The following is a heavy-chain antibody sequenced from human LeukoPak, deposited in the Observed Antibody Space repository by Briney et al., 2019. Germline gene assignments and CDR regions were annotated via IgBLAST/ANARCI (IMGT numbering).Heavy chain of an antibody. V-gene: IGHV3-23*01. CDR2: IRGSGYST. CDR1: GFTFNNYA. CDR3: AKFSGDYGHPGDY. J-gene: IGHJ4*02. Sequence: PGGSLRLSCAASGFTFNNYAMKSVRQAPGKGLGWISVIRGSGYSTYPADSVKGRFTISRDNSKSTLYLQMDSPRVGDTAIYYCAKFSGDYGHPGDYWGQGTLVTVPS. D-gene: IGHD4-17*01.